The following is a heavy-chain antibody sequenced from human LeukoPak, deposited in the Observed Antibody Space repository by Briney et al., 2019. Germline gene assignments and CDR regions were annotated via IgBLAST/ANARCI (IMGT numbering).Heavy chain of an antibody. CDR1: GFTFSSYS. V-gene: IGHV3-21*01. CDR3: ARDDCSGGSCAFDY. D-gene: IGHD2-15*01. Sequence: GGSLRLSCAASGFTFSSYSMNWVRQAPGKGLEWVSSISSSSSSYIYYADSVKGRFTISRDNAKNSLYLQMNSLRAEDTAVYYCARDDCSGGSCAFDYWGQGTLVTVSS. J-gene: IGHJ4*02. CDR2: ISSSSSSYI.